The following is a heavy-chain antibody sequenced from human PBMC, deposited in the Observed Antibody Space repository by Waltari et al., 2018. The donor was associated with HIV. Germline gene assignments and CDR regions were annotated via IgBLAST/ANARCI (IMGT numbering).Heavy chain of an antibody. CDR3: TRGPVYYYDILTGYWSAMDV. J-gene: IGHJ6*02. V-gene: IGHV4-39*07. Sequence: QLQLQESGPGLVKSSETLSITCTVSGGSISSSSYYWGWIRQPPGKGLEWIGSTHYSGSTYYNPSLKSRVIISVDTSKDQFSLKLTSVTAADTAVYYCTRGPVYYYDILTGYWSAMDVWGQGTTVTVSS. D-gene: IGHD3-9*01. CDR2: THYSGST. CDR1: GGSISSSSYY.